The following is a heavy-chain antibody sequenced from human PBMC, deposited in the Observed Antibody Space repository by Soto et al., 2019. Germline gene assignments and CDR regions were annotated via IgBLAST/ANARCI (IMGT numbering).Heavy chain of an antibody. CDR1: GVSISSGDSH. J-gene: IGHJ5*01. V-gene: IGHV4-30-4*08. CDR2: IYYSGRT. Sequence: TLSLTCNVSGVSISSGDSHWNWIRQIPGKGLEWIGSIYYSGRTSYKSSIKSRVPISVDPSKIQFSLKLSSVTAADTALYYCARHQTQRWFDSWGQGTLVTVSS. CDR3: ARHQTQRWFDS.